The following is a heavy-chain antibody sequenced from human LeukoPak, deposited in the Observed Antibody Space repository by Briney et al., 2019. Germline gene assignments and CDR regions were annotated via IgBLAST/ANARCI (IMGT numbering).Heavy chain of an antibody. CDR1: GFTFSSYG. V-gene: IGHV3-23*01. D-gene: IGHD3-10*01. J-gene: IGHJ6*03. CDR2: ISGSGGST. CDR3: ATAYYYGSGSYYDDYYYYYMDV. Sequence: PGGSLRLSCAASGFTFSSYGMSWVRQAPGKGLEWVSAISGSGGSTYYADSVKGRFTISRDNSKNTLYLQMNSLRAEDTAVYYCATAYYYGSGSYYDDYYYYYMDVWGKGTTVTISS.